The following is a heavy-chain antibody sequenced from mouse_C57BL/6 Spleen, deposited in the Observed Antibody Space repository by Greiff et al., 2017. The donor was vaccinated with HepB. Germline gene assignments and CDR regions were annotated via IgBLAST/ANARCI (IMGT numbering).Heavy chain of an antibody. J-gene: IGHJ2*01. CDR1: GFTFSSYA. Sequence: EVKLVESGGGLVKPGGSLKLSCAASGFTFSSYAMSWVRQTPEKRLEWVATISDGGSYTYYPDNVKGRFTISRDNAKNNLYLQMSHLKSEDTAMYDCERGMGVGGYWGQGTTLTVSS. CDR2: ISDGGSYT. V-gene: IGHV5-4*03. D-gene: IGHD1-3*01. CDR3: ERGMGVGGY.